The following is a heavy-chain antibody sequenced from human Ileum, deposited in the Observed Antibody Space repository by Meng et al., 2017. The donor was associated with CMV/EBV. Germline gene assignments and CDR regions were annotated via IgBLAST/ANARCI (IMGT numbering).Heavy chain of an antibody. J-gene: IGHJ4*02. Sequence: PLKESGPGLVKPSETLSLTCSVSGGSISDYHWTWIRKSAGKGLQWLGRLRTSGTIDHTPSFKSRVTLSIDTSKNQFSLKLTSVTAADTAVYYCGRAGARGVPVDIWGQGTLVTVSS. CDR1: GGSISDYH. CDR2: LRTSGTI. V-gene: IGHV4-4*07. D-gene: IGHD3-10*01. CDR3: GRAGARGVPVDI.